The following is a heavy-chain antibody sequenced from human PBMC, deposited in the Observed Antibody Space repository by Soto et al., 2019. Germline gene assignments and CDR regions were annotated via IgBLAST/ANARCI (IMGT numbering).Heavy chain of an antibody. J-gene: IGHJ4*02. D-gene: IGHD3-16*02. CDR3: ARIRGLGEVSTYFDS. V-gene: IGHV4-59*01. Sequence: QVQLQESGPGLVKPSETLSLNCTVSRGSISSYYWSWIRQPPGKGLEWIGYISYSGNTNYNSSLKSRVTLSVDTSTNQSALRVTSVTAADTAVYYCARIRGLGEVSTYFDSWGKGALVTVS. CDR2: ISYSGNT. CDR1: RGSISSYY.